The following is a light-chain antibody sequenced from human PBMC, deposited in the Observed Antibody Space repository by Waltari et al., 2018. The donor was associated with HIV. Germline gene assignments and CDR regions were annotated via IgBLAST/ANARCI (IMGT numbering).Light chain of an antibody. CDR3: GTWDTSLSGGV. CDR2: DNA. CDR1: SSNIGNDY. J-gene: IGLJ3*02. V-gene: IGLV1-51*01. Sequence: QSVLTQPPSVSAAPGQKVTISCSGSSSNIGNDYVSWYQHLPGAAPKLLIYDNAKRPSGVPDRFSGSKSGTSATLGITGLQTGDEADYYCGTWDTSLSGGVFGGGTKLTVL.